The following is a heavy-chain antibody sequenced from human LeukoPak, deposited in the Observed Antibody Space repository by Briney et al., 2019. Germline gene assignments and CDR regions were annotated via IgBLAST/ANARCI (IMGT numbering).Heavy chain of an antibody. D-gene: IGHD2-15*01. CDR2: ISGSGSST. V-gene: IGHV3-23*01. CDR3: ARASYGSGGICYYYY. Sequence: PGGSLRLSCAASGFTFNSYTMSWVRQAPGKGLEWVSTISGSGSSTYYADSVKGRFTISRDNSKNTLYLQVNSLRAEDTAVYYCARASYGSGGICYYYYWGQGTLVTVSS. J-gene: IGHJ4*02. CDR1: GFTFNSYT.